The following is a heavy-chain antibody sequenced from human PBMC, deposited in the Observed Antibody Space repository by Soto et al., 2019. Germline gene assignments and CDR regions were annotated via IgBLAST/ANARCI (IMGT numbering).Heavy chain of an antibody. CDR2: IYPGDSDT. V-gene: IGHV5-51*01. J-gene: IGHJ6*02. D-gene: IGHD6-19*01. CDR1: GYSFTSYW. CDR3: ASSIAVAGPTGDYYYGMDV. Sequence: GESLKISCKGSGYSFTSYWIGWVRQMPGKGLEWMGIIYPGDSDTRYSPSFQGQVTISADKSISTAYLQWSSLKASDTAMYYCASSIAVAGPTGDYYYGMDVWGQGTTVTVSS.